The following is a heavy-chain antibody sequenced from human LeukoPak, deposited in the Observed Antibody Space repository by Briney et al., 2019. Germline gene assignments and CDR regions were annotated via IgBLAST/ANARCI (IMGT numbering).Heavy chain of an antibody. Sequence: ASVKVSCKASGYTFTNNAMHWVRQAPGQGLEWVGWINTNTGNPTYAQGFTGRFVFSLDTSISTAYLQISSVKPEDTAVYYCARALPADIPDYWGQGTLVTVSS. D-gene: IGHD2-2*01. V-gene: IGHV7-4-1*02. CDR3: ARALPADIPDY. CDR1: GYTFTNNA. J-gene: IGHJ4*02. CDR2: INTNTGNP.